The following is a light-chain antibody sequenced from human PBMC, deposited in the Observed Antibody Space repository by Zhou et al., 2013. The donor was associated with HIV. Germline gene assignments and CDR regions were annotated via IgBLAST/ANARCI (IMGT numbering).Light chain of an antibody. CDR2: KVS. CDR1: QSLVFSDGNAY. Sequence: DVVITQSPLSLSVTLGQPASISCRSSQSLVFSDGNAYLNWFHQRPGQSPRRLIYKVSKRDSGVPDRFSGSGSGTDFTLTISRVEAEDVGVYYCLQATKYPRTFGQGTKVEIK. V-gene: IGKV2-30*01. CDR3: LQATKYPRT. J-gene: IGKJ1*01.